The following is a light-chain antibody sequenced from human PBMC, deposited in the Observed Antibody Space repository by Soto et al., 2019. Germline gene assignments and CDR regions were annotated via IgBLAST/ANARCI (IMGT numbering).Light chain of an antibody. CDR2: DVS. CDR3: QQYKNWLALT. Sequence: EIVMTQSPATLSVSPGERATLSCRASLRLSSNLAWYQQKPGQAPRLLIYDVSTRATGIPARFSGSGSGTEFTLTISSLQSEDSAVYYCQQYKNWLALTFGGGTKVEIK. J-gene: IGKJ4*01. V-gene: IGKV3-15*01. CDR1: LRLSSN.